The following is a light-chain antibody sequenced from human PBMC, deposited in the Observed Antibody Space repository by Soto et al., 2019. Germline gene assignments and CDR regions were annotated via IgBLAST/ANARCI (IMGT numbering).Light chain of an antibody. CDR1: SSDVGAYNY. CDR3: SSYTSSSTVV. J-gene: IGLJ3*02. CDR2: DVT. V-gene: IGLV2-14*01. Sequence: QSVLTQPASVSGSPGQSVTISCSGSSSDVGAYNYVSWYQRHPGKAPKLMIYDVTNRPSGVFNRFSGAKSGNTASLTISGLPAEDEADYFCSSYTSSSTVVFGGGTKLTV.